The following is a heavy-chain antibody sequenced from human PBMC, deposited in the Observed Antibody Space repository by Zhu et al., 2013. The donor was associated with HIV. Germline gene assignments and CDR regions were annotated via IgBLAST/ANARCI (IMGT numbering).Heavy chain of an antibody. J-gene: IGHJ4*02. CDR3: ARPKTPGYGTSWYMVY. D-gene: IGHD6-13*01. Sequence: QVQLVQSGAEVKKPGASVKVSCKSSGHTFTNSGFSWVRQAPGQGLEWMGWISAYDGDTKFAQKFQDRFTMTTDTPTTTAYMELRSLRSDDTALYYCARPKTPGYGTSWYMVYWGQGTLVTVSS. CDR1: GHTFTNSG. CDR2: ISAYDGDT. V-gene: IGHV1-18*01.